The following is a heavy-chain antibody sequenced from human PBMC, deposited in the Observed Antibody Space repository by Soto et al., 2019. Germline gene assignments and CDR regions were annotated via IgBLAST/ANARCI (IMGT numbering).Heavy chain of an antibody. CDR1: GGSISSSSYF. Sequence: PSETLSLTCTVSGGSISSSSYFWGWIRQPPGKGLEWIGSMYYSGGTYYNPSLKSRVTISVDTSKNQFSLKLSSVTAADTAVYYCARHGETTIRCLNWFDPWGQGTLVT. J-gene: IGHJ5*02. CDR2: MYYSGGT. D-gene: IGHD4-17*01. CDR3: ARHGETTIRCLNWFDP. V-gene: IGHV4-39*01.